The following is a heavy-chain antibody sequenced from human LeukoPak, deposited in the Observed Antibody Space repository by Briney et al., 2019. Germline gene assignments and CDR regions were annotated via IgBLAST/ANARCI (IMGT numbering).Heavy chain of an antibody. CDR3: ARYYYDSSGYYYYFDY. Sequence: SETLSLTRTVSGGSISSYYWSWIRQPPGKGLEWIGYIYYSGSTNYNPSLKSRVTISVDTSKNQFSLKLSSVTAADTAVYYCARYYYDSSGYYYYFDYWGQRTLVTVSS. D-gene: IGHD3-22*01. V-gene: IGHV4-59*01. CDR1: GGSISSYY. CDR2: IYYSGST. J-gene: IGHJ4*02.